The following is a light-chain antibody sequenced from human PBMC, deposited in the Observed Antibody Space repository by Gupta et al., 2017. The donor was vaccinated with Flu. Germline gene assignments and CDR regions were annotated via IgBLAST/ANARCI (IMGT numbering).Light chain of an antibody. CDR1: LSVTSNY. V-gene: IGKV3-20*01. CDR2: GAS. Sequence: TRSLSPGERATLSCRASLSVTSNYLAWYQQKPGQSPRLLIYGASTRASGIPDRFSGSGSGTDFTLTISRLEPEDFAVYYCQQYADSPPWTFGQGTKVEIK. J-gene: IGKJ1*01. CDR3: QQYADSPPWT.